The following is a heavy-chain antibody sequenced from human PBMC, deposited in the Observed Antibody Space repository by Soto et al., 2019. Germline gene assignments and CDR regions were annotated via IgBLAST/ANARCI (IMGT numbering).Heavy chain of an antibody. CDR3: AREDRLEPPNMGV. D-gene: IGHD1-1*01. CDR2: IKQDGSEK. V-gene: IGHV3-7*01. J-gene: IGHJ6*02. CDR1: GFTFSSYW. Sequence: GGSLRLSCAASGFTFSSYWMSWVRQAPGKGLEWVANIKQDGSEKYYVDSVKGRFTISRDNAKNSLYLQMNSLRAEDTAVYYCAREDRLEPPNMGVWGQGTTVTVSS.